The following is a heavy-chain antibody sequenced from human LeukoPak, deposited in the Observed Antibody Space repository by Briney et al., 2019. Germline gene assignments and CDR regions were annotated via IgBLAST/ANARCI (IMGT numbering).Heavy chain of an antibody. V-gene: IGHV4-59*01. CDR1: GGSISSYY. D-gene: IGHD3-3*01. J-gene: IGHJ5*02. CDR2: IYYSGST. Sequence: SETLSLTCTVSGGSISSYYWSWIRQPPGKGLEWIGYIYYSGSTNYNPSLKSRVTISVDTSKNQFSLKLSSVTAADTAVYYCARDAVSSFWSGYYNWFDPWGQGTLVTVSS. CDR3: ARDAVSSFWSGYYNWFDP.